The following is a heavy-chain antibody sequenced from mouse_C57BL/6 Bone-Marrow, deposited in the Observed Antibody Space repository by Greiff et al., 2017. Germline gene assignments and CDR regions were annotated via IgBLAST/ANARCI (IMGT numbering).Heavy chain of an antibody. Sequence: VTLKESGAELVRPGASVKLSCTASGFNIKDDYMHWVKQRPEQGLEWIGWIDPENGDTEYASKFQGKATITADTSSNTAYLQLSSLTSEDTAVYYCTTMVTPFAYWGQGTLVTVSA. CDR3: TTMVTPFAY. CDR1: GFNIKDDY. D-gene: IGHD2-2*01. CDR2: IDPENGDT. J-gene: IGHJ3*01. V-gene: IGHV14-4*01.